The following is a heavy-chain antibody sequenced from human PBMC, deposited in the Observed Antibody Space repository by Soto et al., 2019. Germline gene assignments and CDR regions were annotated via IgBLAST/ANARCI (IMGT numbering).Heavy chain of an antibody. V-gene: IGHV5-51*01. J-gene: IGHJ6*02. D-gene: IGHD3-22*01. CDR2: IFPGDSET. CDR1: GYTFTSQW. CDR3: ARHGPRVYYDNSDYYYYGMDV. Sequence: GESLKISCKASGYTFTSQWIGWVRQVPGKGLEWMGVIFPGDSETRYSPSFQGQVTISADKSISTAYLQWSSLKASDTAMYYCARHGPRVYYDNSDYYYYGMDVWGQGTTVTVSS.